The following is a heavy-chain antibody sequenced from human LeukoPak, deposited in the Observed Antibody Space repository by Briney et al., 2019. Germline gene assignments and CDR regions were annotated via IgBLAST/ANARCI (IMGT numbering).Heavy chain of an antibody. J-gene: IGHJ4*02. CDR2: IYHSGST. CDR3: ARVNVLLWFGESIPPLYYFDY. CDR1: GYSISSGYY. D-gene: IGHD3-10*01. V-gene: IGHV4-38-2*02. Sequence: PSETLSLTCTVSGYSISSGYYWGWVRQPPGKGLEWIGSIYHSGSTYYNPSLKSRVTISVDTSKNQFSLKLSSVTAADTAVYYCARVNVLLWFGESIPPLYYFDYWGQGTLVTVSS.